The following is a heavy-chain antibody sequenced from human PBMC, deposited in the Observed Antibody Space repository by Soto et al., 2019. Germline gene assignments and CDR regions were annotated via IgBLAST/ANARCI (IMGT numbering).Heavy chain of an antibody. CDR2: ISHYNGNT. V-gene: IGHV1-18*01. Sequence: QVQLVQSGAEVKKPGASVKVSCKTSGYTFTTYGISWVRQAPGQGLEWMGWISHYNGNTKYAQKLQGRVTMTADTSTSTAYMDLRSLTSDDTAVYYCTSGWFGEFVYYFDYWGQGTLVTVSS. J-gene: IGHJ4*02. D-gene: IGHD3-10*01. CDR3: TSGWFGEFVYYFDY. CDR1: GYTFTTYG.